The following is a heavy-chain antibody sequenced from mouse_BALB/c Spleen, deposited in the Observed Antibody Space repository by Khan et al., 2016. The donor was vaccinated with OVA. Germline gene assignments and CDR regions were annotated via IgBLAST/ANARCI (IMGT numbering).Heavy chain of an antibody. Sequence: QVQLKQSGPELKKPGETVRISCKASGYTFTTAGIQWVQKMPGKGLKWIGWINTHSGVPKYAEDFKGRFAFSLEISVNTAYLQITNLKNEDTATYFCARGWAAYYRNDGGAMEYWGQGTSGTVSS. CDR1: GYTFTTAG. D-gene: IGHD2-14*01. CDR3: ARGWAAYYRNDGGAMEY. V-gene: IGHV9-4*02. J-gene: IGHJ4*01. CDR2: INTHSGVP.